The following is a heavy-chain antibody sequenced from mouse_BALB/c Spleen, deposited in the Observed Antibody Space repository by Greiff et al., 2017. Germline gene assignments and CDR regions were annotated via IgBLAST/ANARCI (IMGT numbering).Heavy chain of an antibody. CDR1: GYSFTGYF. J-gene: IGHJ4*01. Sequence: VQLQQSGPELVKPGASVKISCKASGYSFTGYFMNWVMQSHGKSLEWIGRINPYNGDTFYNQKFKGKATLTVDKSSSTAHMELRSLASEDSAVYYCARSTYRGNYAMDYWGQGTSVTVSS. V-gene: IGHV1-20*02. D-gene: IGHD3-1*01. CDR3: ARSTYRGNYAMDY. CDR2: INPYNGDT.